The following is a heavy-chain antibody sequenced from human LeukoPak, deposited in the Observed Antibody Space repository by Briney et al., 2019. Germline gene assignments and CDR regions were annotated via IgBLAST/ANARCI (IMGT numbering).Heavy chain of an antibody. CDR1: GYSFTSYW. CDR3: ARGRVGTTPGLDY. CDR2: IYPGDSDT. D-gene: IGHD1-26*01. J-gene: IGHJ4*02. Sequence: GESLKISCKGSGYSFTSYWIGWVRQMPGKGLEWMGVIYPGDSDTRYSPSFQGQVTISGDTSIKTAYLQWSSLKASDSAMYYRARGRVGTTPGLDYWGQGTLVSVSS. V-gene: IGHV5-51*01.